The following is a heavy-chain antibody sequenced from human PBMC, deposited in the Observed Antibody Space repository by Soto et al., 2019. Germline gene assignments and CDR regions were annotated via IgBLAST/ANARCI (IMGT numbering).Heavy chain of an antibody. Sequence: GSLRLSCAASGFTFSSYAMSWVRQAPWKGLEWVSAISGSGGSTYYADSVKGRFTISRDNSKNTLYLQMNSLRAEDTAVYYCAKDFIPITMIVVVRGLFDYWGQGTLVTVSS. V-gene: IGHV3-23*01. CDR2: ISGSGGST. CDR3: AKDFIPITMIVVVRGLFDY. CDR1: GFTFSSYA. D-gene: IGHD3-22*01. J-gene: IGHJ4*02.